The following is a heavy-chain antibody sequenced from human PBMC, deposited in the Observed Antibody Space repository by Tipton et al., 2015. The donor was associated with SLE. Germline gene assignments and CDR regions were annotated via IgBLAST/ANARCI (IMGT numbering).Heavy chain of an antibody. CDR1: GGSISSGSYY. J-gene: IGHJ6*03. D-gene: IGHD1-26*01. V-gene: IGHV4-61*02. CDR2: IYTSGST. Sequence: TLSLTCTVSGGSISSGSYYWSWIRQPAGKGLEWIGRIYTSGSTNYNPSLKSRVTISVDTSKNQFSLKLSSVTAADTAVYYCARVGVGATTGYYYYYMDVWGKGTTVTVSS. CDR3: ARVGVGATTGYYYYYMDV.